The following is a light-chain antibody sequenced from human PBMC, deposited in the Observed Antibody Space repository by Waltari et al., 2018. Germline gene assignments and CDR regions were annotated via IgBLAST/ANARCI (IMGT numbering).Light chain of an antibody. CDR1: SSAVGGYNY. Sequence: QSALTQPASVSGSPGQSITIPCTGTSSAVGGYNYVSWYQQHPGKAPKLMIYEVSNRPSGVSNRFSGSKSGNTASLTISGLQAEDEADYYCSSYTSSSTRGVFGGGTKLTVL. J-gene: IGLJ2*01. CDR3: SSYTSSSTRGV. CDR2: EVS. V-gene: IGLV2-14*01.